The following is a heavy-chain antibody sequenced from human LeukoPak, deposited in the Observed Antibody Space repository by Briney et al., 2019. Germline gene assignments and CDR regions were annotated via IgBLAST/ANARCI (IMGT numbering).Heavy chain of an antibody. CDR3: ARRWGQSPY. J-gene: IGHJ4*02. Sequence: PSETLSLTCTVSGGSISSSSFYWAWIRQPPGKGLEWIGSFSYSGSTYYNPSLKSRVTISVDTSKNQFSLKLSSVTAADTAVYYCARRWGQSPYWGQGTLVTVSS. D-gene: IGHD3-16*01. CDR2: FSYSGST. CDR1: GGSISSSSFY. V-gene: IGHV4-39*01.